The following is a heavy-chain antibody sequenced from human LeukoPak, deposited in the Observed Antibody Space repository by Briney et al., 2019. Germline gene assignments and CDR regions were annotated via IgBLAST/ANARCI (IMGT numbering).Heavy chain of an antibody. Sequence: ASVKVSCKVSGVTFTGAYMHWVRQAPGQGLGWMGWINPNSGETRYEQKFQGRVTMTRDTSIDTVHMELGSLTSDDTAVYYCARVLFNSGYDSWGQGTLVTVSS. CDR3: ARVLFNSGYDS. D-gene: IGHD2-2*03. V-gene: IGHV1-2*02. J-gene: IGHJ5*01. CDR1: GVTFTGAY. CDR2: INPNSGET.